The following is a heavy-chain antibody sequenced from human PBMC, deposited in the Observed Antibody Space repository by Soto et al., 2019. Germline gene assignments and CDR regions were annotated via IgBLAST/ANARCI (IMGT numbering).Heavy chain of an antibody. V-gene: IGHV1-8*01. J-gene: IGHJ6*02. CDR2: MNPNSGNT. CDR3: ARVPPYSSGWTYYYYGMDV. D-gene: IGHD6-19*01. CDR1: GYTFTSYD. Sequence: ASVKVSCKASGYTFTSYDINWVRQATGQGLEWMGWMNPNSGNTGYAQKFQGRVTITRNTSISTAYMELSSLRSEDTAVYYCARVPPYSSGWTYYYYGMDVWGQGTRVTVSS.